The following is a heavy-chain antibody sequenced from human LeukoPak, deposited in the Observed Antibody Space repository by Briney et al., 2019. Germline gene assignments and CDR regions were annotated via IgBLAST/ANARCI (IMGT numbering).Heavy chain of an antibody. CDR3: ARGQGYESYYYMDV. V-gene: IGHV3-7*01. CDR1: GFIFSTYW. CDR2: IKQDGSDK. J-gene: IGHJ6*03. D-gene: IGHD2-2*01. Sequence: GGSLRLSCAASGFIFSTYWMSWVRQAPGKGLEWVANIKQDGSDKYYVDSVKGRFTISRDNSNNTVYLQMNNLRPEDTAVFYCARGQGYESYYYMDVWGKGTTVSVSS.